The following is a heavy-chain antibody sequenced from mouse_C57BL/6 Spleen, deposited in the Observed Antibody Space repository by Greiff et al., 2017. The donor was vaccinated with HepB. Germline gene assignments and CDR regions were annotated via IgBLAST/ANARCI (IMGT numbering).Heavy chain of an antibody. Sequence: ESGPGLVKPSQSLSLTCSVTGYSITSGYYWNWIRQFPGNKLEWMGYISYDGSNNSNPSLKNRISITRDTSKNQFFLKLNSVTTEDTATYYCASPFYYGYDGFAYWGQGTLVTVSA. CDR2: ISYDGSN. J-gene: IGHJ3*01. CDR3: ASPFYYGYDGFAY. V-gene: IGHV3-6*01. D-gene: IGHD2-2*01. CDR1: GYSITSGYY.